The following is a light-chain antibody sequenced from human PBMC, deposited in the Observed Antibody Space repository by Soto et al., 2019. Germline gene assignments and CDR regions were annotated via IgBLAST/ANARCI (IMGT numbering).Light chain of an antibody. CDR1: QSVGYW. Sequence: DIQMTRFPSTLSASVGDRVTITCRAGQSVGYWLAWYQQKPGKAPTFLVYDASNLHSGVPARFSGSGSGSEFTLTISSLQPDDFGTYSCQQYYSSWTFGQVTKVDIK. V-gene: IGKV1-5*01. CDR2: DAS. CDR3: QQYYSSWT. J-gene: IGKJ1*01.